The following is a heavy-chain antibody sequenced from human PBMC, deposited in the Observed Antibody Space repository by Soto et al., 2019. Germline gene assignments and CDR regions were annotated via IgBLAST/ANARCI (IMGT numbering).Heavy chain of an antibody. V-gene: IGHV1-3*01. CDR2: INAGNGNT. J-gene: IGHJ4*02. CDR3: ARDPGYSYGYN. CDR1: GYTCTSYA. Sequence: ASVKVSCKASGYTCTSYAMHWVRQAPGQRLEWMGWINAGNGNTKYSQKFQGRVTITRDTSASTAYMELSSLRSEDTAVYYCARDPGYSYGYNWGRGTLVTVSS. D-gene: IGHD5-18*01.